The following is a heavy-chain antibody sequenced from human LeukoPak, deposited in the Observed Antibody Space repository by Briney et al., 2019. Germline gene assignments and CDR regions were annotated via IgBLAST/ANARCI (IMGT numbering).Heavy chain of an antibody. V-gene: IGHV4-39*07. D-gene: IGHD1-26*01. Sequence: SETLSLTCTVSGGSISTSSYYWGWIRQPPGKGLECIGNIYYSGSTYYNPSLKSRVTISVDTSKNQFSLKLSSVTAADTAVYYCARVGRELSTKTTRVGATSRGDYWGQGTLVTVSS. CDR1: GGSISTSSYY. CDR2: IYYSGST. J-gene: IGHJ4*02. CDR3: ARVGRELSTKTTRVGATSRGDY.